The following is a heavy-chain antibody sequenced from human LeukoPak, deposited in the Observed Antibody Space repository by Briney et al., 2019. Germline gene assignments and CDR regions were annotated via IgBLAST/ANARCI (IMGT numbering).Heavy chain of an antibody. CDR1: GFTFSDYY. CDR2: ISSSSSYT. J-gene: IGHJ4*02. Sequence: GGSLRLSCAASGFTFSDYYMSWIRQAPGKGLEWVSYISSSSSYTNYAASVKGRFTISRGNAKNSLYLQMNSLRAEDTAVYYCARDLYDSSGYYCDYWGQGTLVTVSS. CDR3: ARDLYDSSGYYCDY. V-gene: IGHV3-11*05. D-gene: IGHD3-22*01.